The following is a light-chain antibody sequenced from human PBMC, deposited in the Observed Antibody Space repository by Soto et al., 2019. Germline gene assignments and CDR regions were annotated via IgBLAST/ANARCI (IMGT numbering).Light chain of an antibody. J-gene: IGKJ4*01. V-gene: IGKV3-15*01. CDR3: QQSFIAPLT. Sequence: EVVMTQSPATLSVSPGERATLSCRASQSIGNDLAWYQQKPGQAPRLLIYGASSRATDIPARFSGSGSGTEFSLTISSLQSEDFAVYYCQQSFIAPLTFGGGTKV. CDR1: QSIGND. CDR2: GAS.